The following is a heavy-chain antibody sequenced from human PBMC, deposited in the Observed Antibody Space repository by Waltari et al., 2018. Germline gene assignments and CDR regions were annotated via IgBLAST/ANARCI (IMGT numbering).Heavy chain of an antibody. J-gene: IGHJ4*02. D-gene: IGHD2-2*01. V-gene: IGHV1-69*05. CDR2: IIPICGTA. CDR1: GGTFSSYA. Sequence: QVQLVQSGAEVKKPGSSVKVSCKASGGTFSSYAISWVRQAPGQGLEWMGGIIPICGTANYAQKCQGRVTITTDESTSTAYMELSSLRSEDTAVDYCAREAVPAAMPVGYFDSWGQGTLVTVSS. CDR3: AREAVPAAMPVGYFDS.